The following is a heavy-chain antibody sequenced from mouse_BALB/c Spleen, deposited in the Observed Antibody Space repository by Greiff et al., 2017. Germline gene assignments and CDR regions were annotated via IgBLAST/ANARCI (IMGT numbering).Heavy chain of an antibody. CDR1: GYSITSDYA. CDR2: ISYSGST. Sequence: EVQLVESGPGLVKPSQSLSLTCTVTGYSITSDYAWNWIRQFPGNKLEWMGYISYSGSTSYNPSLKSRISITRDTSKNQFFLQLNSVTTEDTATYYCARADDRSWFAYWGQGTLVTVSA. D-gene: IGHD2-14*01. J-gene: IGHJ3*01. CDR3: ARADDRSWFAY. V-gene: IGHV3-2*02.